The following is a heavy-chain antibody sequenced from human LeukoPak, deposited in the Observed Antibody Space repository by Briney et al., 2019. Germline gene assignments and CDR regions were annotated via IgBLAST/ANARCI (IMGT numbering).Heavy chain of an antibody. CDR2: IYHSGST. Sequence: SETLFLTCTVSGGSISSGGYYWSWIRQPPGKGLEWIGYIYHSGSTYYNPSLKSRVTISVDGSKNQFSLKLSSVTAADTAVYYCARDVIVGPYYYYYMDVWGKGTTVTVSS. J-gene: IGHJ6*03. CDR3: ARDVIVGPYYYYYMDV. CDR1: GGSISSGGYY. D-gene: IGHD1-26*01. V-gene: IGHV4-30-2*01.